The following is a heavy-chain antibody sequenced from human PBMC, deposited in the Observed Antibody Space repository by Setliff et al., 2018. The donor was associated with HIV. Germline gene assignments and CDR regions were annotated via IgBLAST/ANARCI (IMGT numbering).Heavy chain of an antibody. J-gene: IGHJ4*02. CDR1: GDSISNSAYF. D-gene: IGHD2-15*01. CDR2: IYYNGDT. V-gene: IGHV4-39*01. CDR3: ARRLVVVAAEDYFDS. Sequence: LTCSVSGDSISNSAYFWGWIRQPSGKGLEYIGSIYYNGDTYYNPSLKSRVTISVDTSNNQFSLKLRSVTAADTAVYYCARRLVVVAAEDYFDSWGQGALVTVSS.